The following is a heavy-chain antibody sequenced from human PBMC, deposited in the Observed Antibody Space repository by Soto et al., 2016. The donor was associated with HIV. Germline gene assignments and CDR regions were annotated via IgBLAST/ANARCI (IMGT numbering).Heavy chain of an antibody. CDR1: GGTFSSYA. V-gene: IGHV1-69*01. J-gene: IGHJ4*02. Sequence: QVQLVQSGAEVKKPGSSVKVPCKASGGTFSSYAISWVRQAPGQGLEWMGGIIPIFGTANYAQKFQGRVTITADESTSTAYTELSSLRSEDTAIYYCATRDSGSYRPFDYWGQGTLVTVSS. CDR3: ATRDSGSYRPFDY. CDR2: IIPIFGTA. D-gene: IGHD1-26*01.